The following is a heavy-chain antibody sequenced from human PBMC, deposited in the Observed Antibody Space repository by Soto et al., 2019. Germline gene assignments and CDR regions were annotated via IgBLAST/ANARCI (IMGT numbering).Heavy chain of an antibody. CDR3: ATVPPRIVVVLAEFPT. CDR1: GTSISSTYW. J-gene: IGHJ4*02. Sequence: QVELKQSGPGLVRPSGTLSLTCRVSGTSISSTYWWTWVRQSPGKGLEWIGEIYYNGITKYNPSLKSRFSLSVDKSNNQFSLKLTSVTAADTAVYYCATVPPRIVVVLAEFPTWGQGTLVTVSS. V-gene: IGHV4-4*02. D-gene: IGHD2-21*01. CDR2: IYYNGIT.